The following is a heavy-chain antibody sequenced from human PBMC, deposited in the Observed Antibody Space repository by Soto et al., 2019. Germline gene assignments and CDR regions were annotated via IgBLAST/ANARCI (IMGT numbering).Heavy chain of an antibody. CDR2: INHSGST. Sequence: SETLSLTCAVYGGSFSGYYWTWIRQPPGTGLEWIGEINHSGSTNYNPSLKSRVTISVDTSKNQFSLKLTSVTAADTAVYYCARTPLGSWPTWFDPWGQGTLVTVS. D-gene: IGHD6-13*01. CDR1: GGSFSGYY. V-gene: IGHV4-34*01. J-gene: IGHJ5*02. CDR3: ARTPLGSWPTWFDP.